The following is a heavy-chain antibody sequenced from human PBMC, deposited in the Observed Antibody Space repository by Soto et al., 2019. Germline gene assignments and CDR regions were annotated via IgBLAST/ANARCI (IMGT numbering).Heavy chain of an antibody. V-gene: IGHV4-31*03. J-gene: IGHJ4*02. CDR2: IYYSGST. D-gene: IGHD3-3*01. Sequence: QVQLQESGPGLVKPSQTLSLTCTVSGGSISSGGYYWSWIRQHPGQGLEWIGYIYYSGSTYYNPYLKSRVTISVDTSKNQFSLKLISVTAADTAVYYCARVDPAVEYYFDYWGQGTLVTVSS. CDR3: ARVDPAVEYYFDY. CDR1: GGSISSGGYY.